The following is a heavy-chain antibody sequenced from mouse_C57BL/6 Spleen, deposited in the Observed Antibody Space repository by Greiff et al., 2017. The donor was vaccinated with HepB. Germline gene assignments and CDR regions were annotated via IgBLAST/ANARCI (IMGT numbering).Heavy chain of an antibody. J-gene: IGHJ3*01. D-gene: IGHD2-5*01. CDR1: GYSITSGYY. V-gene: IGHV3-6*01. Sequence: DVKLQESGPGLVKPSQSLSLTCSVTGYSITSGYYWNWIRQFPGNKLEWMGYISYDGSNNYNPSLKNRISITRDTSKNQFFLKLNSVTTEDTATYYCARATDYSNLFAYWGQGTLVTVSA. CDR3: ARATDYSNLFAY. CDR2: ISYDGSN.